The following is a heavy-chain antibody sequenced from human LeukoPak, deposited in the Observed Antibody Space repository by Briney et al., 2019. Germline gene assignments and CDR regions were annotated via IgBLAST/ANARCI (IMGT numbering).Heavy chain of an antibody. CDR2: INPNSGGT. CDR3: ARSGGGWYGNFDY. D-gene: IGHD6-19*01. Sequence: VASVKVSCKASGYTFTGYYMHWVRQAPGQGLEWMGWINPNSGGTNYAQKFQGRVTMTRDTSISTAYMELSRLRSGDTAVYYCARSGGGWYGNFDYWGQGTLVTVSS. CDR1: GYTFTGYY. J-gene: IGHJ4*02. V-gene: IGHV1-2*02.